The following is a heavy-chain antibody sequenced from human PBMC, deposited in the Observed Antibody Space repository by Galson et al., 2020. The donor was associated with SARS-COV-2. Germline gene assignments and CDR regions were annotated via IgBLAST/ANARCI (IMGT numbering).Heavy chain of an antibody. D-gene: IGHD3-22*01. V-gene: IGHV3-15*01. CDR2: IKSKTDGWTT. CDR3: TTDNWDSSGYGYYFDY. Sequence: GGPLRLSCAASGFTFSNAWMSWVRQAPGKGLEWVGRIKSKTDGWTTDYAAPVKGRFTISRDDPKNTLYLQMNSLKTEDTAVYYCTTDNWDSSGYGYYFDYWGQGTRVTVSS. J-gene: IGHJ4*02. CDR1: GFTFSNAW.